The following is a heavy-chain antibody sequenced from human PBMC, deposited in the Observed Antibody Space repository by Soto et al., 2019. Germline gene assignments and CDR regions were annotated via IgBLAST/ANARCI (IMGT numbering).Heavy chain of an antibody. CDR2: IYYSGST. D-gene: IGHD2-2*01. Sequence: SETLSLTCTVSGGSISSYYWSWIRQPPGKGLEWIGYIYYSGSTNYNPSLKSRVTISVDTSKNQFSLKLSSVTAADTAVYYCARFLVPAAMTKARFDPWGQGTLVTVSS. V-gene: IGHV4-59*01. CDR3: ARFLVPAAMTKARFDP. J-gene: IGHJ5*02. CDR1: GGSISSYY.